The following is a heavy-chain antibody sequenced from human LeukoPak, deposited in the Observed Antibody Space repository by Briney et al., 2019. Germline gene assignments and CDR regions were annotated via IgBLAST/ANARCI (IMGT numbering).Heavy chain of an antibody. D-gene: IGHD3-9*01. V-gene: IGHV4-34*01. Sequence: SETLSLTCAVYGGSITVYYWSWIRQTPGRGLEWVGEIHYTGATSYNPSLKSRATISTDTSKNQFSLRLSSVTAADTAVYYCARGNILTGYCFDFWGQGALVTVSS. J-gene: IGHJ4*02. CDR2: IHYTGAT. CDR1: GGSITVYY. CDR3: ARGNILTGYCFDF.